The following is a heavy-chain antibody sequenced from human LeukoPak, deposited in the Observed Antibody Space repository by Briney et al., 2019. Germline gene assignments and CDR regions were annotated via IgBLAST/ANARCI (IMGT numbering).Heavy chain of an antibody. CDR3: ATGITGTTVGPRDD. V-gene: IGHV3-30*03. CDR1: GFTFSSYG. J-gene: IGHJ4*02. Sequence: PGRSLRLSCAASGFTFSSYGMHWVRQAPGKGMEWVAVISYDGSNKYYADSVKGRFTISRDNSKNMLYLQMNSLRAEDTAVYYCATGITGTTVGPRDDWGQGTLVTVSS. D-gene: IGHD1-7*01. CDR2: ISYDGSNK.